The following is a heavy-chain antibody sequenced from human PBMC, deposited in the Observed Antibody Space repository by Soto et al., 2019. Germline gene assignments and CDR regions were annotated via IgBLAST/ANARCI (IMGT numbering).Heavy chain of an antibody. D-gene: IGHD3-10*01. V-gene: IGHV4-31*03. J-gene: IGHJ4*02. CDR3: ARSGVWFGENAHFDY. Sequence: SETLSLTCTVSGGSISSGGYYWSWIRQHPGKGLEWIGYIYYSGSTYYNPSLKSRVTISVDTSKNQFSLKLSSVTAADTAVYYCARSGVWFGENAHFDYWGQGTLVTVSS. CDR2: IYYSGST. CDR1: GGSISSGGYY.